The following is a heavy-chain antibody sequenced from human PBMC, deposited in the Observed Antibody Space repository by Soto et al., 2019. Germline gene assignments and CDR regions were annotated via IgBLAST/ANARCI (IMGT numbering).Heavy chain of an antibody. V-gene: IGHV4-31*03. Sequence: QVQLQESGPGLVKPSQTLSLTCTVSGGSISSGGYYWSWIRQHPGKGLEWIGYIYDSGSTYYNPSLKRRVTISLDTSNNQFSLKLSSVTAADTAVYYCARGRRFGYSIKYYYGMDVWGQGTTVTVSS. CDR2: IYDSGST. D-gene: IGHD4-4*01. J-gene: IGHJ6*02. CDR1: GGSISSGGYY. CDR3: ARGRRFGYSIKYYYGMDV.